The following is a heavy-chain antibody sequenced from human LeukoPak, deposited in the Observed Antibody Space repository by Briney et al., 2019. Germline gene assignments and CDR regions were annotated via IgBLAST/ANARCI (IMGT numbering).Heavy chain of an antibody. D-gene: IGHD1-26*01. CDR3: AHHDSGSYHFDY. CDR1: GGTFSSYA. J-gene: IGHJ4*02. CDR2: IIPIFGTA. Sequence: SVKVSCKASGGTFSSYAISWVRQAPGQGLEWMGGIIPIFGTANYAQKFQGRVTITADKSTSTAYMELSSLRSEDTAVYYCAHHDSGSYHFDYWGQGTLVTVSS. V-gene: IGHV1-69*06.